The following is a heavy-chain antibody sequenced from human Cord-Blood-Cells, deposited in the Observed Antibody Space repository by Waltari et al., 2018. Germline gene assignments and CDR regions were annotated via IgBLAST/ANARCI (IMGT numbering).Heavy chain of an antibody. Sequence: EVQLVESGGGLVKPGGSLRLSCAASGFTFSRYSWNWVRQAPGKGLEWISAISSSSSYIYYTDSVKGRFTISRDNAKNSLYLQMNSLRAEDTAVYYCARDSGDYVWGSYRYFDYWGQGTLVTVSS. D-gene: IGHD3-16*02. CDR3: ARDSGDYVWGSYRYFDY. CDR2: ISSSSSYI. CDR1: GFTFSRYS. J-gene: IGHJ4*02. V-gene: IGHV3-21*01.